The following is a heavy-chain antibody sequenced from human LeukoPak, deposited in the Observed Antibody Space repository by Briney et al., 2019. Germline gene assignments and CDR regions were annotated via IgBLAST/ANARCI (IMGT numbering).Heavy chain of an antibody. D-gene: IGHD1-26*01. Sequence: SETLSLTCAVSGGSISSGGYSWSWIRQPPGKGLEWIGYIYHSGSTYYNPSLKSRVTISVDTSKNQFSLKLSSVTAADTAVYYCATRSGSWFYYWGQGTLVTVSS. V-gene: IGHV4-30-2*03. J-gene: IGHJ4*02. CDR2: IYHSGST. CDR1: GGSISSGGYS. CDR3: ATRSGSWFYY.